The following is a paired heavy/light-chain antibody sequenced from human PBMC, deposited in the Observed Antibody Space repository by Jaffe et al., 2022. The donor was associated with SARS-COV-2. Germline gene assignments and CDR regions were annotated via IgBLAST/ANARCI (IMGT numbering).Heavy chain of an antibody. D-gene: IGHD4-17*01. CDR1: GFIFSSYS. Sequence: EVQLVESGGGLVQPGGSLRLSCAASGFIFSSYSMNWVRQAPGKGLEWVSYISSSSSTMYYADSVKGRFTISRDNAKNSLYLQMNSLRDEDTAMYYCASPTTVTSSGRGALWGQGTLVTVSS. CDR3: ASPTTVTSSGRGAL. CDR2: ISSSSSTM. V-gene: IGHV3-48*02. J-gene: IGHJ4*02.
Light chain of an antibody. CDR1: SSNIGRNT. Sequence: QSVVTQPPSASGTPGQKVTISCSGSSSNIGRNTVNWYQQPPGTAPKLLIYSNNQRPSGVPDRFSGSKSGTSASLAISGLQSEDEADYYCAAWDDSLIGWVFGGGTKLTVL. V-gene: IGLV1-44*01. CDR2: SNN. J-gene: IGLJ3*02. CDR3: AAWDDSLIGWV.